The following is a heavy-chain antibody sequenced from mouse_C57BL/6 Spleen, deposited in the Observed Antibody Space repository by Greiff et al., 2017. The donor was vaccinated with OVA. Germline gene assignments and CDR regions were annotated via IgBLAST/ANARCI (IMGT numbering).Heavy chain of an antibody. Sequence: QVQLKQPGAELVRPGSSVKLSCKASGYTFTSYWMHWVKQRPIQGLEWIGNIDPSDSETHSNQKFKDKATLTVDKSSSTAYMQLSSLTSEDSAVYYCARTGYGSLYAMDYWGQGTSVTVSS. V-gene: IGHV1-52*01. D-gene: IGHD1-1*01. J-gene: IGHJ4*01. CDR1: GYTFTSYW. CDR2: IDPSDSET. CDR3: ARTGYGSLYAMDY.